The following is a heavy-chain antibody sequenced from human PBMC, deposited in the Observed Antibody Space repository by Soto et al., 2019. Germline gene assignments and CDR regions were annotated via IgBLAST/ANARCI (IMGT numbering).Heavy chain of an antibody. Sequence: SQTLSLTCAISGDSVSSNSAAWNWIRQSPSRGLEWLGRTYYRSKWYNDYAVSVKSRITINPDTSKNQFSLQLNSVTPEDTAVYYCARGHVGALGYCSGGSCYAFIPILIDWGQGTLVTVSS. CDR3: ARGHVGALGYCSGGSCYAFIPILID. CDR2: TYYRSKWYN. D-gene: IGHD2-15*01. CDR1: GDSVSSNSAA. J-gene: IGHJ4*02. V-gene: IGHV6-1*01.